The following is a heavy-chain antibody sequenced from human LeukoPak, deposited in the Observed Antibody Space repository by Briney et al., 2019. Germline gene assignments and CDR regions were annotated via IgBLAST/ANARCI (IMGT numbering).Heavy chain of an antibody. CDR3: AKDRVVVTGDFDY. CDR1: GFTFSSYE. Sequence: GGSLRLSCAASGFTFSSYEMNWVRQAPGKGLEWVAVISYDGSNKYYADSVKGRFTISRDNSKNTLYLQMNSLRAEDTAVYYCAKDRVVVTGDFDYWGQGTLVTVSS. J-gene: IGHJ4*02. V-gene: IGHV3-30*18. CDR2: ISYDGSNK. D-gene: IGHD2-21*02.